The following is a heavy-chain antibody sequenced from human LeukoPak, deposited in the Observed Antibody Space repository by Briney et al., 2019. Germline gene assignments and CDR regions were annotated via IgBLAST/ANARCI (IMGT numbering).Heavy chain of an antibody. V-gene: IGHV3-48*01. Sequence: GGSLRLSCAASTFTFSSYSMNWVRQAPGKGLEWVSYISSSSSTIYYADSVKGRFTISRDNAKNSLYLQMNSLRAEDTAVYYCAREGSMATGYFDCWGQGTLVTVSS. J-gene: IGHJ4*02. CDR3: AREGSMATGYFDC. CDR2: ISSSSSTI. CDR1: TFTFSSYS. D-gene: IGHD2/OR15-2a*01.